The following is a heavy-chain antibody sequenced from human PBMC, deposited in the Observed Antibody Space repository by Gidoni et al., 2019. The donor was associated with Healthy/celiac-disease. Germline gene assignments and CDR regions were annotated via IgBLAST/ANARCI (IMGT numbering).Heavy chain of an antibody. CDR3: ACSSSRLPGY. V-gene: IGHV3-43*01. CDR2: ISWDGGST. Sequence: EVQLVESGGVVVQPGGSLRLSCAASGFTFDDYTMHWVRQAPGKVLEWVSLISWDGGSTYYADSVKGRFTISRDNSKNSLYLQMDSLRTEDTALYYCACSSSRLPGYWGQGTLVTVSS. D-gene: IGHD5-12*01. J-gene: IGHJ4*02. CDR1: GFTFDDYT.